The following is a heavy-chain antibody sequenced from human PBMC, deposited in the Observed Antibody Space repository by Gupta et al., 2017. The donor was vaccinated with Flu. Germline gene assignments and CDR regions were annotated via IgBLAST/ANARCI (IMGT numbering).Heavy chain of an antibody. CDR2: ISSSSSYI. CDR1: GFTFSSYS. Sequence: EVQLVESGGGLVKPGGSLRLSCAASGFTFSSYSMNWVRQAPGKGLEWVSSISSSSSYIYYADSVKGRFTISRDNAKNSLYLQMNSLRAEDTAVYYCARDQEGKYSSGWLLDDYWGQGTLVTVSS. J-gene: IGHJ4*02. V-gene: IGHV3-21*01. CDR3: ARDQEGKYSSGWLLDDY. D-gene: IGHD6-19*01.